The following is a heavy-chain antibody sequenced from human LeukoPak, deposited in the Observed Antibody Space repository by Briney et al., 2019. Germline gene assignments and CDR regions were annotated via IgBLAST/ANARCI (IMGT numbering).Heavy chain of an antibody. CDR2: IIPIFGTA. Sequence: SVKVSCKASGGTFSSYAISWVRQAPGQGLEWMGRIIPIFGTANYAQKFQGRVTITTDESTSTAYMELSSLRSEDTAVYYCARDLGGLYYFDYWGQGTLVTVSS. V-gene: IGHV1-69*05. D-gene: IGHD2-15*01. CDR1: GGTFSSYA. J-gene: IGHJ4*02. CDR3: ARDLGGLYYFDY.